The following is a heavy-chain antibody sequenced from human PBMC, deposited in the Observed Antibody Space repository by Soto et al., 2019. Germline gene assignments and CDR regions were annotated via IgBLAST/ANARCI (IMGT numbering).Heavy chain of an antibody. CDR1: GGSISSGGYY. Sequence: SETLSLTSTVSGGSISSGGYYWSWIRQHPGKGLEWIGYIYYSGSTYYNPSLKSRDTISVDTSKNQFSLKLSSVTAADTAVYYCARDARSRDYYYYGMDVWGQGTTVTVYS. CDR2: IYYSGST. V-gene: IGHV4-31*03. CDR3: ARDARSRDYYYYGMDV. D-gene: IGHD2-2*01. J-gene: IGHJ6*02.